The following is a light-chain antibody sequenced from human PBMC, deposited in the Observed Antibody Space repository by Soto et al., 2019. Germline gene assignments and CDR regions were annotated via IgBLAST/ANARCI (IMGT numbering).Light chain of an antibody. Sequence: EIVLTQSPGTLSLSPGERATLSCRASQSVSSNYLAWYQQKPGQAPRLLIFGASSRATGIPDRFSGSGSGTDFTLTISRLDPEDFAVYYCQQYGSSLRTFGQGTKVDIK. CDR2: GAS. J-gene: IGKJ1*01. V-gene: IGKV3-20*01. CDR3: QQYGSSLRT. CDR1: QSVSSNY.